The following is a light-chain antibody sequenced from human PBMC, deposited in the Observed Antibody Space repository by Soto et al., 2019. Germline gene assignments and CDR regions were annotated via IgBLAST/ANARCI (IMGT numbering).Light chain of an antibody. CDR1: QSISSW. CDR2: DAS. V-gene: IGKV1-5*01. J-gene: IGKJ1*01. CDR3: QQSNSYSET. Sequence: DIQMTQSPSTLSASVGDRVTITCRASQSISSWLAWYQQKPGKAPKLLIYDASSLESGVPSRFSGSGSGTEFTLTISSLQPDDFETYYCQQSNSYSETFGQGTKV.